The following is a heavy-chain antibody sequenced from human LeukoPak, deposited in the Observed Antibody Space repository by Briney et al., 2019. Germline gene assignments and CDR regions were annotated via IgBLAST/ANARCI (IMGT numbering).Heavy chain of an antibody. Sequence: ASVKVSCKASGYTFTGYYMHWVRQAPGQGLEWMGGIIPIFGTANYAQKFQGRVTITADKSTSTAYMELSSLRSEDTAVYYCARGSNVLLWFGELLDYYYYMDVWGKGTTVTVSS. D-gene: IGHD3-10*01. J-gene: IGHJ6*03. CDR1: GYTFTGYY. V-gene: IGHV1-69*06. CDR2: IIPIFGTA. CDR3: ARGSNVLLWFGELLDYYYYMDV.